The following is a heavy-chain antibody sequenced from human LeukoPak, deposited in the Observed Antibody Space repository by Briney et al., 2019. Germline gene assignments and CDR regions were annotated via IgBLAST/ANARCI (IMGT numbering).Heavy chain of an antibody. Sequence: GASVKVSCKASGYTFTSYYMHWVRQAPGQGLEWMGWINPNSGGTNYAQKFQGRVTMTRDTSISTAYMELSRLRSDDTAVYYCARSAYFGAPGPGENFDYWGQGTLVTVSS. V-gene: IGHV1-2*02. CDR2: INPNSGGT. J-gene: IGHJ4*02. CDR1: GYTFTSYY. D-gene: IGHD3-3*01. CDR3: ARSAYFGAPGPGENFDY.